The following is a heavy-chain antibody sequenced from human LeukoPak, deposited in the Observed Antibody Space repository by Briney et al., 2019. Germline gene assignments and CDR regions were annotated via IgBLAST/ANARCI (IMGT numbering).Heavy chain of an antibody. CDR3: AYMRVGGSFDY. V-gene: IGHV4-39*01. CDR1: GDSISNNNYY. Sequence: TSETLSLTCTVSGDSISNNNYYWGWNRQPPGKGLEWIGSIYYSGSTNYNPSLKSRVTISVDTSKNQFSLKLSSVTAADTAMYYRAYMRVGGSFDYWGQGTLVTVSS. CDR2: IYYSGST. J-gene: IGHJ4*02. D-gene: IGHD3-16*01.